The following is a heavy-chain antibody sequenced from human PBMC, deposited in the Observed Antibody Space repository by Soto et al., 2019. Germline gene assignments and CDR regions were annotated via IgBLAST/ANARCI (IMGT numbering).Heavy chain of an antibody. V-gene: IGHV3-21*01. J-gene: IGHJ4*02. CDR2: ISSTSGYI. Sequence: GKGLEWVSSISSTSGYISYADSVKGRFTISRDNARNSLYLQMNSLRAEDTAVYYCARQALPTVSAFRVQGTLV. CDR3: ARQALPTVSAF. D-gene: IGHD1-1*01.